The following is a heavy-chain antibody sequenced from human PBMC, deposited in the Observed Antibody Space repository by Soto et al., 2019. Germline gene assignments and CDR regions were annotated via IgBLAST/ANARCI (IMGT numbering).Heavy chain of an antibody. CDR1: GYTFTGYY. D-gene: IGHD6-6*01. Sequence: ASVKVSCKTSGYTFTGYYMHWVRQAPGQGLEWMGWINPNSGGTNYAQKFQGRVTMTRDTSISSAYMELSRLRSDDTAVYYCARFKAARPDYYYYYGMDVWGQGTTVTVSS. V-gene: IGHV1-2*02. CDR2: INPNSGGT. CDR3: ARFKAARPDYYYYYGMDV. J-gene: IGHJ6*02.